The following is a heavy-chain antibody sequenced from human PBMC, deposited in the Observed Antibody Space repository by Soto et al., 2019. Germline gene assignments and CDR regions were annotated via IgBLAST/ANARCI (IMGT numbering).Heavy chain of an antibody. CDR3: AKHLSNGSPDY. J-gene: IGHJ4*02. D-gene: IGHD2-15*01. CDR2: ISGSGGGT. CDR1: GFTFSSYA. V-gene: IGHV3-23*01. Sequence: EVQLLESGGALVQPGGSLRLSCAASGFTFSSYAMSWVRQAPGKGLEWVSLISGSGGGTYYADSVKGRFTISRDNSNSTLYLQMNSLRAEDTAVFYCAKHLSNGSPDYWGQGTLVTVSS.